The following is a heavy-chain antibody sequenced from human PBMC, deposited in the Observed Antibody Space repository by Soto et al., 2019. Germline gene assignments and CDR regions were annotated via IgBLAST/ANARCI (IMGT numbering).Heavy chain of an antibody. CDR1: GFTVSSNY. J-gene: IGHJ4*02. CDR2: IYSGGST. D-gene: IGHD2-15*01. CDR3: ARGSAVVTYYFDY. Sequence: EVQLVESGGGLIQPGGSLRPSCAASGFTVSSNYMSWVRQAPGKGLEWVSVIYSGGSTYYADSVKGRFTISRDNSKNTLYLQMNSLRAEDTAVYYCARGSAVVTYYFDYWGQGTLVTVSS. V-gene: IGHV3-53*01.